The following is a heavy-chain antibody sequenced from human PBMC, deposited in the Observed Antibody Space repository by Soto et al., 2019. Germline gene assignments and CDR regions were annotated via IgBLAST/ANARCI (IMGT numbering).Heavy chain of an antibody. D-gene: IGHD1-26*01. Sequence: SETLSLTCAVSGGSISSGGYSWSWIRQPPGKGLEWIGYIYHSGSTYYNPSLKSRVTISVDRSKNQFSLKLSSVTAADAAVYYCARVPLTYSWFDPWGQGTLVTVSS. CDR1: GGSISSGGYS. CDR2: IYHSGST. CDR3: ARVPLTYSWFDP. J-gene: IGHJ5*02. V-gene: IGHV4-30-2*01.